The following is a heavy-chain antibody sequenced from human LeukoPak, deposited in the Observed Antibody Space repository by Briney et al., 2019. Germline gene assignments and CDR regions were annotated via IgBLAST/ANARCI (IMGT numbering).Heavy chain of an antibody. V-gene: IGHV4-34*01. J-gene: IGHJ6*03. CDR2: INHSGST. D-gene: IGHD2-2*01. CDR3: AREEYQLLLHYYYYMDV. CDR1: GGSFSGYY. Sequence: SETLSLTCAVYGGSFSGYYWSWIRQPPGKGLEWIGEINHSGSTNYNPSLKSRVTISVDTSKNQFSLKLSSVTAADTAVYYRAREEYQLLLHYYYYMDVWGKGTTVTVSS.